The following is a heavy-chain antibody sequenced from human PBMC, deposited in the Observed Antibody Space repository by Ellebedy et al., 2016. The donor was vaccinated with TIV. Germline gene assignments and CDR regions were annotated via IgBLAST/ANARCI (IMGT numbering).Heavy chain of an antibody. CDR2: LSYDGSNK. CDR3: AKLQTATLDY. CDR1: GFTFSSYA. D-gene: IGHD5-18*01. V-gene: IGHV3-30*18. Sequence: GGSLRLSCAASGFTFSSYAMHWVRQAPGKGLEWVAVLSYDGSNKYYADSVKGRFTISRANSKNTLYLQMNSLRAEYTAMYYCAKLQTATLDYWGQGTLVTVSS. J-gene: IGHJ4*02.